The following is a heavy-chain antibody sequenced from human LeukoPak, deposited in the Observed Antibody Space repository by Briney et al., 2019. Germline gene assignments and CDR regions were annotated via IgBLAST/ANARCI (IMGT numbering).Heavy chain of an antibody. CDR1: GYTFTSYG. CDR2: ISAYNGNT. J-gene: IGHJ4*02. V-gene: IGHV1-18*01. Sequence: GASVKVSCKASGYTFTSYGISWVRQAPGQGLEWMGWISAYNGNTNYAQKLQGRVTMTTDTSTSTAYMELRSLRSDDTAVYYCARYYYDSSGYYSPFDYWGQGTLVTVSS. D-gene: IGHD3-22*01. CDR3: ARYYYDSSGYYSPFDY.